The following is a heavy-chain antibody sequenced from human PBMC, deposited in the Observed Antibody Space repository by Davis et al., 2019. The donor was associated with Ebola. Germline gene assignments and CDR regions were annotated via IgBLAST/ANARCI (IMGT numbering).Heavy chain of an antibody. CDR2: ISSGSSYI. D-gene: IGHD2-8*02. J-gene: IGHJ4*02. CDR3: AKDPIVLVVYAIISWFDY. V-gene: IGHV3-21*04. CDR1: GFTLSSYS. Sequence: GESLKISCAASGFTLSSYSMNWVRQAPGKGLEWVSSISSGSSYIYYADSVKGRFTISRDNSKNTLYLQMNSLRAEDTAVYYCAKDPIVLVVYAIISWFDYWGQGTLVTVSS.